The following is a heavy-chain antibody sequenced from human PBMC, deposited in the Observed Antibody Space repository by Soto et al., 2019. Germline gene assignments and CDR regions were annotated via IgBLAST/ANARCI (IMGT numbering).Heavy chain of an antibody. V-gene: IGHV3-23*01. CDR3: AKDRKVWVGHFDY. J-gene: IGHJ4*02. Sequence: EVQLLESGGGLVQPGGSLRLSCAASGFTFSSYAMSWVRQAPGKGLEWVSAISGSGGSTYYADSVKGRFPISRDNSKNTRYRQMNSLRAEDTAVYYCAKDRKVWVGHFDYCCQGALVTVS. D-gene: IGHD1-26*01. CDR1: GFTFSSYA. CDR2: ISGSGGST.